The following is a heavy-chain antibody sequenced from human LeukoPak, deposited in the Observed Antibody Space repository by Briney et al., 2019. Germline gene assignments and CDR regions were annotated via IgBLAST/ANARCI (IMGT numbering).Heavy chain of an antibody. J-gene: IGHJ4*02. Sequence: GGSLRLSCAASGFTVSSNYMSWVRQAPGKGLEWVSVIYSGGSTYYADSVKGRFTISRDNSKNTLYLQMNSLRAEDTAVYYCVRCYDSSALMLTYWGQGTLVTVSS. CDR2: IYSGGST. CDR1: GFTVSSNY. D-gene: IGHD3-22*01. V-gene: IGHV3-53*01. CDR3: VRCYDSSALMLTY.